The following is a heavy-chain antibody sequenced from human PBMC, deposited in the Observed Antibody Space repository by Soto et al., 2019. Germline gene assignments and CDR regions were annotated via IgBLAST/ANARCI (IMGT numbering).Heavy chain of an antibody. CDR2: IYYSGNT. V-gene: IGHV4-59*01. Sequence: SETLSLTCTVSGGSISSDYWSWIRQPPGKGLEWIGYIYYSGNTNYNPSLKSRVTISVDTSKNQFSLKLSSVTAADTAVYYCARCYGDCFDYWGQGTLVTVSS. J-gene: IGHJ4*02. CDR1: GGSISSDY. CDR3: ARCYGDCFDY. D-gene: IGHD4-17*01.